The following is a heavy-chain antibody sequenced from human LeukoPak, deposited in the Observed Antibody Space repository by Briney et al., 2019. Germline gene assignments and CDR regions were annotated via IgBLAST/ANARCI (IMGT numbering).Heavy chain of an antibody. Sequence: PSETLSLTCTVSGGSISSYYWSWIRQPPGKGLEWIGYIYYSGSTDSNPSLKSRVTISVDTSKNQFSLKLRSVTAADTAVYYCARETTVVDYGMDVWGQGTTVTVSS. J-gene: IGHJ6*02. D-gene: IGHD4-11*01. CDR1: GGSISSYY. V-gene: IGHV4-59*01. CDR3: ARETTVVDYGMDV. CDR2: IYYSGST.